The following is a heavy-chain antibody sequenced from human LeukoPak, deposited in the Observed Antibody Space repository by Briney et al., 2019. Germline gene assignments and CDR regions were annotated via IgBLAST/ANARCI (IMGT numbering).Heavy chain of an antibody. V-gene: IGHV4-34*01. CDR3: ARGDFAIGARGGY. D-gene: IGHD2-15*01. CDR1: GGSFSGYY. Sequence: SETLSLTCAVYGGSFSGYYWSWIRQPPGKGLEWIGEINHSGSTNYNPSLKSRVTISVDTSKNQFSLKLSSVTAADTAVYYCARGDFAIGARGGYWGQGTLVTVSS. CDR2: INHSGST. J-gene: IGHJ4*02.